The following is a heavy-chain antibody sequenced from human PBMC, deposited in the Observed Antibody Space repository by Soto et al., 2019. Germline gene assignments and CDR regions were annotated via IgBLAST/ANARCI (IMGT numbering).Heavy chain of an antibody. CDR2: IIPIFGTA. J-gene: IGHJ5*02. D-gene: IGHD1-26*01. CDR1: GGTFSSYA. V-gene: IGHV1-69*01. Sequence: QVQLVQSGAAVKKPGSSVKVSCKASGGTFSSYAISWVLQAPGQGLEWMGGIIPIFGTANYAQKFQGRVTITADESTSTAYMELRSLSSEDTAVYYCARQKVGATKYSWFDPWGQGTLVTVSS. CDR3: ARQKVGATKYSWFDP.